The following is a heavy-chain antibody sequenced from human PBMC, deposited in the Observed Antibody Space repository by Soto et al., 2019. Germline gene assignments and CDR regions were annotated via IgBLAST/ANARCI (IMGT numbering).Heavy chain of an antibody. J-gene: IGHJ6*02. CDR1: GFTFSNAW. Sequence: GGSPRLSCAASGFTFSNAWMSWVRQAPGKGLEWVGRIKSKTDGGTTDYAAPVKGRFTISRDDSKNTLYLQMNSLKTEDTAVYYCTTHPTVTTWGYYYGMDVWGQGTTVTVSS. CDR2: IKSKTDGGTT. D-gene: IGHD4-17*01. V-gene: IGHV3-15*01. CDR3: TTHPTVTTWGYYYGMDV.